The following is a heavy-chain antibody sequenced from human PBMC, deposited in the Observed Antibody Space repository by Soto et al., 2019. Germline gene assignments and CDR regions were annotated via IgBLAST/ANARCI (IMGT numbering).Heavy chain of an antibody. CDR3: ARVAYYYDSSGYYWFPKDNNIDY. CDR1: GGTFSSYA. Sequence: SCKASGGTFSSYAMHWVRQAPGKGLEWVAVLSYDGSNKYYADSVKGRFTISRDNSKNTLYLQMNSLRAEDTAVYYCARVAYYYDSSGYYWFPKDNNIDYWGQGTLVTVSS. CDR2: LSYDGSNK. J-gene: IGHJ4*02. D-gene: IGHD3-22*01. V-gene: IGHV3-30-3*01.